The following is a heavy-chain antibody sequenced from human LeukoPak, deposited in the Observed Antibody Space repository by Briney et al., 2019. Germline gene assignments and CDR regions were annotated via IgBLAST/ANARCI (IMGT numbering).Heavy chain of an antibody. J-gene: IGHJ4*02. CDR3: AKGWSTGIVVVVAAY. D-gene: IGHD2-15*01. CDR2: IRGSGGST. Sequence: SGGSLRLSCAASGFTFSSYAMSWVRQAPGKGLEWVSAIRGSGGSTYYADSVKGRFTISRDNSKNTLYLQMNSLRAEDTAVYYCAKGWSTGIVVVVAAYWGQGTLVTVSS. V-gene: IGHV3-23*01. CDR1: GFTFSSYA.